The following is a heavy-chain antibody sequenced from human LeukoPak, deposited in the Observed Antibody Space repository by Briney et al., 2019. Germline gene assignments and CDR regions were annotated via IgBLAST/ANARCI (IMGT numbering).Heavy chain of an antibody. CDR2: IIPILGIA. J-gene: IGHJ4*02. D-gene: IGHD3-10*01. CDR1: GGTFSSYA. V-gene: IGHV1-69*04. CDR3: ARGGSTYYYGSGSYAPPFDY. Sequence: GSSVKVSCKASGGTFSSYAISWVRQAPGQGLEWMGRIIPILGIANYAQKFQGRVTITADKSTSTAYMELSSLRSEDTAVYYCARGGSTYYYGSGSYAPPFDYWGQGTLVTVSS.